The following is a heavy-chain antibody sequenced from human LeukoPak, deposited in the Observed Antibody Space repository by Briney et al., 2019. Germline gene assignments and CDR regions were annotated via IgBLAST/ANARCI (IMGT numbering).Heavy chain of an antibody. J-gene: IGHJ6*02. Sequence: GASVKVSCKASGYTFTSYGISWVRQAPGQGLEWMGWISAYNGNTNYAQKLQGRVTMTTDTSTSTAYMELRSLRSDDTAVYYCASIELVRGFWTYYGMDVWGQGTTVTVSS. CDR3: ASIELVRGFWTYYGMDV. D-gene: IGHD3/OR15-3a*01. CDR2: ISAYNGNT. CDR1: GYTFTSYG. V-gene: IGHV1-18*01.